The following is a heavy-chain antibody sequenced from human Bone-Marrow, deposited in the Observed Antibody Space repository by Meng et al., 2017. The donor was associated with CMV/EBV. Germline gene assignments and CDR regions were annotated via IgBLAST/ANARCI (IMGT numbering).Heavy chain of an antibody. D-gene: IGHD1-14*01. Sequence: GGSLRLSCAASKFTFSTSAMPWVRQAPGKGLEWVALISFDGANDYYADSVKGRFTISRDNSKNTLYLQMNSLRAEDTAVYYCARDVFGITGYYYGMDVWGQGTTVTVSS. V-gene: IGHV3-30*14. J-gene: IGHJ6*02. CDR3: ARDVFGITGYYYGMDV. CDR1: KFTFSTSA. CDR2: ISFDGAND.